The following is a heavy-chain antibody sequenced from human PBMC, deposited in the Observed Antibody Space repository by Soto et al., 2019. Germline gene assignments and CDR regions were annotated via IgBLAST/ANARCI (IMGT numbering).Heavy chain of an antibody. CDR3: ARRGAEVGATPTGAAFDI. CDR1: GGTFSSYT. D-gene: IGHD1-26*01. J-gene: IGHJ3*02. CDR2: IIPILGIA. Sequence: QVQLVQSGAEVKKPGSSVKVSCKASGGTFSSYTISWVRQAPGQGLEWMGRIIPILGIANYAQKFQGRVTITADKSTSTAYMELSSLRSEDKAVYYCARRGAEVGATPTGAAFDIWGQGTMVTVSS. V-gene: IGHV1-69*02.